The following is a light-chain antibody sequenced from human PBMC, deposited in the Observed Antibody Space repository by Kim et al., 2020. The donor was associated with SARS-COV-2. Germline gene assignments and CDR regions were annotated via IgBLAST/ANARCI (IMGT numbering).Light chain of an antibody. CDR3: QQYHTDST. Sequence: SACVGDRGTIHCRASLRVSIWLAWYRQNPGEAPTLLIHTASNVDSGVPSRFSGSGSGTEFTLTSSSLQPDDSATYYCQQYHTDSTFGQGTRVDIK. CDR1: LRVSIW. J-gene: IGKJ1*01. V-gene: IGKV1-5*03. CDR2: TAS.